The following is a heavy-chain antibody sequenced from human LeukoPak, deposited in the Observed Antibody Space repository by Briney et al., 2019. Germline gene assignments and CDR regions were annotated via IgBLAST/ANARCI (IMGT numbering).Heavy chain of an antibody. J-gene: IGHJ5*02. V-gene: IGHV4-4*07. CDR2: IYTTGST. CDR3: ARHGAVAGSKSPGWFDP. CDR1: GGPIRGYF. Sequence: SETLSLTCNVSGGPIRGYFWSWIRQPAGKGLEWIGRIYTTGSTNYNPSLKSRVTMSVDTSKNQLSLKLSSVTAADTAVYYYARHGAVAGSKSPGWFDPWGQGTLVTVSS. D-gene: IGHD6-19*01.